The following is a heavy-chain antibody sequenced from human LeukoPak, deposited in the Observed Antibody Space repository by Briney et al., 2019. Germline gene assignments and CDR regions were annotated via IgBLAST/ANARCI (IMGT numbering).Heavy chain of an antibody. CDR2: ISGSGGST. D-gene: IGHD3-9*01. Sequence: GGSLRLSCAASGFTFSSYAMSWVRQAPGKGLEWVSAISGSGGSTYYADSVKGRFTISRDNSKNTLYLQMNSLRAEDTAVYYCAKGSGYFDWLLTYYFDYRGQGTLVTVSS. CDR1: GFTFSSYA. V-gene: IGHV3-23*01. J-gene: IGHJ4*02. CDR3: AKGSGYFDWLLTYYFDY.